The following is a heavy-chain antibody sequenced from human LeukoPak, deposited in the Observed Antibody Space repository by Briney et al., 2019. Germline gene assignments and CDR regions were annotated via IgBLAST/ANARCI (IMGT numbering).Heavy chain of an antibody. CDR3: AKDMRGWYGDDAFDT. CDR1: GFTFDDYA. Sequence: SLRLSCAASGFTFDDYAMHWVRQAPGKGLEWVSGISWNGGSIGYADSVKGRFTISRDNAKNSLYLQMNSLRAEDTALYYCAKDMRGWYGDDAFDTWGQGTMVTVSS. D-gene: IGHD6-19*01. J-gene: IGHJ3*02. CDR2: ISWNGGSI. V-gene: IGHV3-9*01.